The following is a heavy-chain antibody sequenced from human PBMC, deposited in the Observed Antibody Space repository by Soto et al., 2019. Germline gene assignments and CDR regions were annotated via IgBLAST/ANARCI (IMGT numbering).Heavy chain of an antibody. Sequence: GESLKISCRTSGYKFTSSWIAWVRQMPGKGLEWMGIIFPSDSDTRYSPSFQGQVTISADRSTSTVFLQWASLRASDTAVYFCARKDKSGYFNWFDPWGQGTLVTVSS. V-gene: IGHV5-51*01. CDR1: GYKFTSSW. D-gene: IGHD3-22*01. CDR3: ARKDKSGYFNWFDP. J-gene: IGHJ5*02. CDR2: IFPSDSDT.